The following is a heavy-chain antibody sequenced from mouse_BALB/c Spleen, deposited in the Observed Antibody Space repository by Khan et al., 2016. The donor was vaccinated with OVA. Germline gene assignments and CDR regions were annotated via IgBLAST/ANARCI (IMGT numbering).Heavy chain of an antibody. Sequence: ELVESGGGLVQPGGSLKLSCAASGFTYSNYTMSWVRQTPEKRLEWVASISSGGSTYYPDSVKGRFTISRDNSRNILTLQMSSLRSEDTAMYYCARDYWFAYWGQGTLVTVSA. CDR2: ISSGGST. V-gene: IGHV5-6-5*01. J-gene: IGHJ3*01. CDR3: ARDYWFAY. CDR1: GFTYSNYT.